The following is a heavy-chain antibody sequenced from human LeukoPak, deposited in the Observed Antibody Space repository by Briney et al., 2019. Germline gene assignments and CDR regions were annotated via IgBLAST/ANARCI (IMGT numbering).Heavy chain of an antibody. CDR2: IYHSGST. J-gene: IGHJ3*02. CDR1: GYSISSGYY. D-gene: IGHD4-17*01. Sequence: SETLSLTCTVSGYSISSGYYWGWIRQPPGKGLEWIGSIYHSGSTYYNPSLKSRVTISIDTSKNQFSLKLSSVTAADTAVYYCARDLVTVTKGFDIWGQGTMVSVSS. V-gene: IGHV4-38-2*02. CDR3: ARDLVTVTKGFDI.